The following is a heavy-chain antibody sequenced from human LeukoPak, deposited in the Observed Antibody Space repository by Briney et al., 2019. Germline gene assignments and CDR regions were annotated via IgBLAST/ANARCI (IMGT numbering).Heavy chain of an antibody. V-gene: IGHV3-33*01. CDR2: IWFDGSNK. J-gene: IGHJ4*02. D-gene: IGHD1-1*01. CDR3: VRDPSGPGFAFDS. Sequence: PGGSLRLSCEASGFIFSNDAMHWVRQAPGKGLEWVAFIWFDGSNKHYADSVKGRFTVSRDNSEDTLYLQMNSLRAEDTAVYYCVRDPSGPGFAFDSWGQGALVTVSS. CDR1: GFIFSNDA.